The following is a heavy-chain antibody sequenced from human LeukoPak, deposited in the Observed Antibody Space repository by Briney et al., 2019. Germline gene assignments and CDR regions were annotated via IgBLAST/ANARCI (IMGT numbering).Heavy chain of an antibody. V-gene: IGHV4-38-2*02. D-gene: IGHD3-3*01. J-gene: IGHJ6*03. CDR1: GYSISSGYY. Sequence: SETLSLTCTVSGYSISSGYYWGWIRRPPGKWVEGIGSIYHSGSNYYNPSLKRRVTISEDTCKNQFSLKLSSVTAADTAVYYCARVGGEYYDFWSGYYRTYYYYYMDVWGKGTTVTVSS. CDR2: IYHSGSN. CDR3: ARVGGEYYDFWSGYYRTYYYYYMDV.